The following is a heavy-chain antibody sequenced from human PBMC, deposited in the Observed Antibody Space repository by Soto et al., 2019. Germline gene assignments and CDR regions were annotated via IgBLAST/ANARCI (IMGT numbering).Heavy chain of an antibody. D-gene: IGHD1-26*01. J-gene: IGHJ6*02. CDR3: ARGRKNSGSYFANTYYYYGMDV. V-gene: IGHV4-34*01. Sequence: SETLSLTFAVYGGSFSGYYWSWIRQPPGKGLEWIGEINHSGSTNYNPSLKSRVTISVDTSKNQFSLKLSSVTAADTAVYYCARGRKNSGSYFANTYYYYGMDVWGQGTTVTVSS. CDR2: INHSGST. CDR1: GGSFSGYY.